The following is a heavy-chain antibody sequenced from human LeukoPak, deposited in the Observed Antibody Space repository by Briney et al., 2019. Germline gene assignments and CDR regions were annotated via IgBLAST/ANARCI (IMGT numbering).Heavy chain of an antibody. V-gene: IGHV4-38-2*02. CDR3: ARDQAYCGGDCHFDF. Sequence: SETLSLTCAVSDYSISSAYYWGWIRQPPGKGLELIGSIYHSGSTDYNPSLKSRVTISVDTSKNQFSLKLRSVTAADTAVYYCARDQAYCGGDCHFDFWGQGILVTVSS. CDR1: DYSISSAYY. CDR2: IYHSGST. D-gene: IGHD2-21*02. J-gene: IGHJ4*02.